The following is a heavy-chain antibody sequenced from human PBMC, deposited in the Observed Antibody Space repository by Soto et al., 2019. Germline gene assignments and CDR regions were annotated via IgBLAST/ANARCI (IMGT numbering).Heavy chain of an antibody. CDR1: GYSFISYG. CDR3: ARRGITGTITYYYGLDV. CDR2: ISGYNGNT. D-gene: IGHD1-20*01. Sequence: QVQLVQSGGEVKQPGASVKVSCKASGYSFISYGISWVRQAPGQGLEWMGWISGYNGNTKYAQKLQGRVTMTTDTSTSTVYMELRSLRSEDTAVYFCARRGITGTITYYYGLDVWGQGTAVTVSS. V-gene: IGHV1-18*04. J-gene: IGHJ6*02.